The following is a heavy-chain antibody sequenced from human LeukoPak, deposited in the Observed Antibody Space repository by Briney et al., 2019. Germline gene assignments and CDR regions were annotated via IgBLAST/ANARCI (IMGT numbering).Heavy chain of an antibody. Sequence: GGSLRLSCAASGFTFSTYAMSWVRQAPGKGLEWVSAISGSGGSTYYADSVKGRFTISRDNSKNTLYLQMNSLRAEDTAVYYCAKDPCSSTSCYPYNWFDPWGQGTLVTVSS. CDR2: ISGSGGST. V-gene: IGHV3-23*01. CDR1: GFTFSTYA. CDR3: AKDPCSSTSCYPYNWFDP. J-gene: IGHJ5*02. D-gene: IGHD2-2*01.